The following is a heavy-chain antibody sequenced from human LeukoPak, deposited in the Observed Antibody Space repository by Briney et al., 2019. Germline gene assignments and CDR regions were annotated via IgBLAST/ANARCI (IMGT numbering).Heavy chain of an antibody. CDR3: ARHVHLRDHEPLDY. Sequence: ASVKVSCKASGYTFTSYGISWVRQAPGQGLEWMGWISAYNGNTNYAQKLQGRDTMTTDTSTSTAYMELRSLRSDDTAVYYCARHVHLRDHEPLDYWGQGTLVTVSS. CDR1: GYTFTSYG. V-gene: IGHV1-18*01. CDR2: ISAYNGNT. J-gene: IGHJ4*02. D-gene: IGHD1-14*01.